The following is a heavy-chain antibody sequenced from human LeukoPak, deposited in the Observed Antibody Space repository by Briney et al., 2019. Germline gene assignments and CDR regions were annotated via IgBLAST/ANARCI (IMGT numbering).Heavy chain of an antibody. J-gene: IGHJ5*02. CDR1: GYTFTSYD. Sequence: GASVKVSCKASGYTFTSYDNNWVRQATGQGLEWMGWMNPNSGNTGYAQKFQGRVTMTRNTSISTAYMELSSLRSEDTAVYYCARGPYSSSWYTVVYWFDPWGQGTLVTVSS. V-gene: IGHV1-8*01. CDR2: MNPNSGNT. CDR3: ARGPYSSSWYTVVYWFDP. D-gene: IGHD6-13*01.